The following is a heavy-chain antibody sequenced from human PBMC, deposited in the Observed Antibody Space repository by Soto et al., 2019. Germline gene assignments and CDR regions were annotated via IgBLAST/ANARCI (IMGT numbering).Heavy chain of an antibody. J-gene: IGHJ4*02. CDR2: ISYDGSDK. D-gene: IGHD2-2*02. Sequence: GGSLRLSCAASGFTFSTYGMHWVRQAPGKGLEWVALISYDGSDKSYADSVRGRFTISRDNSRNTLNLQMNSLRPEDTSVYYCAKGRYCSTSTCFTLGSYYFDYWGQGALVTVSS. V-gene: IGHV3-30*18. CDR1: GFTFSTYG. CDR3: AKGRYCSTSTCFTLGSYYFDY.